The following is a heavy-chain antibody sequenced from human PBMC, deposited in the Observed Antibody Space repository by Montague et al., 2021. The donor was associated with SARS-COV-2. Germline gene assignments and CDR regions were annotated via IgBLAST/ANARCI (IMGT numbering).Heavy chain of an antibody. V-gene: IGHV4-59*08. CDR1: GGSISGYY. CDR3: AGRYRGAMEF. Sequence: SETLSLTCRVSGGSISGYYWSWIRQPPGKGLEWVGYIYYSGSINXNPSLKSRLTISVDTSKNQFSLKLSSVTATDTAVYYCAGRYRGAMEFWGQGTTVTVSS. D-gene: IGHD5-12*01. CDR2: IYYSGSI. J-gene: IGHJ6*02.